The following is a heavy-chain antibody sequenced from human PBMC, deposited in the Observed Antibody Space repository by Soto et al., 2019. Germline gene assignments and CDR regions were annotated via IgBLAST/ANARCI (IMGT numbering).Heavy chain of an antibody. CDR3: ARDPKYCSSTSCQYGGWFDP. J-gene: IGHJ5*02. Sequence: ASVKVSCKASGYTFTSYGISWVRQAPGQGLEWMGWISAYNGNTNYAQKLQGRVTMTTDTSTSTAYMELSSLRSEDTAVYYCARDPKYCSSTSCQYGGWFDPWGQGTLVTVSS. CDR2: ISAYNGNT. V-gene: IGHV1-18*04. D-gene: IGHD2-2*01. CDR1: GYTFTSYG.